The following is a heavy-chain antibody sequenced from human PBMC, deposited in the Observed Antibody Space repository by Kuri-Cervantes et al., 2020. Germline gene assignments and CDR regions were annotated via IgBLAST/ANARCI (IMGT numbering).Heavy chain of an antibody. J-gene: IGHJ3*02. V-gene: IGHV3-11*01. CDR2: ISSSGSTI. CDR1: GFTFSDYY. Sequence: LSLTCAASGFTFSDYYMSWIRQAPGKGLEWVSYISSSGSTIYYADSVKGRFTISRDNAKNSLYLQMNSLRAEDTAVYYCARAGGIVVVMFAFDIWGQGTMVTVS. D-gene: IGHD3-22*01. CDR3: ARAGGIVVVMFAFDI.